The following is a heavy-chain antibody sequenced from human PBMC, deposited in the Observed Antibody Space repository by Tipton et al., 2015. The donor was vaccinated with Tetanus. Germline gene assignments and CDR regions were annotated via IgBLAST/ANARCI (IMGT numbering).Heavy chain of an antibody. CDR2: ISGSGGGT. Sequence: SLRLSCAASGFTFSGYAMSWVRQAPGKGLEWVSAISGSGGGTYYADSVKGRFIISRDNSKNTLYLQMNSLRAEDTAVYYCAKDRYDSSGYYYLWDYWGQGTLVTVSS. CDR3: AKDRYDSSGYYYLWDY. CDR1: GFTFSGYA. J-gene: IGHJ4*02. V-gene: IGHV3-23*01. D-gene: IGHD3-22*01.